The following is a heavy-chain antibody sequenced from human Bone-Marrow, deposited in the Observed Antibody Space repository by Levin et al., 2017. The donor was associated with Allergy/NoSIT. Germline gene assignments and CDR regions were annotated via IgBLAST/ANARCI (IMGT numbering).Heavy chain of an antibody. D-gene: IGHD5-12*01. CDR1: GFTFRSYG. V-gene: IGHV3-33*01. CDR3: ARDIGYEATFYGLDV. CDR2: IWYSGSHQ. J-gene: IGHJ6*02. Sequence: PSETLSLTCAASGFTFRSYGMHWVRQAPGKGLEWVAVIWYSGSHQYYADSVKGRFTISRDSSKNTLFLQMNNLTVEDTAVYFCARDIGYEATFYGLDVWGQGTTVTVSS.